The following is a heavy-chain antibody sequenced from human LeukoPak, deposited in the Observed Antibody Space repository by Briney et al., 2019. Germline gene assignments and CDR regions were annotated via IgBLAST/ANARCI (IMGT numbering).Heavy chain of an antibody. CDR1: GYIFTGYY. CDR2: MNPNSGNT. J-gene: IGHJ3*02. CDR3: ASPYSGSYPPVYDAFDI. Sequence: VASVKVSCKASGYIFTGYYLHWVRQATGQGLEWMGWMNPNSGNTGYAQKFQGRVTMTRNTSISTAYMELSSLRSEDTAVYYCASPYSGSYPPVYDAFDIWGQGTMVTVSS. V-gene: IGHV1-8*02. D-gene: IGHD1-26*01.